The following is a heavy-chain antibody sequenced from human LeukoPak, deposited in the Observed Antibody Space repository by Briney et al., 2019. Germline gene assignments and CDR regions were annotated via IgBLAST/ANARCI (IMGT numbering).Heavy chain of an antibody. CDR2: IGGSSGST. CDR3: AKGQYGGHSLIEY. D-gene: IGHD4-23*01. CDR1: TFTVSTYG. Sequence: GGSQRLSCAASTFTVSTYGMRWVRQAPGKVLEWVSAIGGSSGSTHYADSVKGRFTISRDDSKNTLYLHMNSLRAEDTAIYYCAKGQYGGHSLIEYWGQGVLVTVSS. V-gene: IGHV3-23*01. J-gene: IGHJ4*02.